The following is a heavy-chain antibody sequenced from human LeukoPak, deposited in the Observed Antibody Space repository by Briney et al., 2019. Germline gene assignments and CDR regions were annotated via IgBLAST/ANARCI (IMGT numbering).Heavy chain of an antibody. D-gene: IGHD2-21*01. CDR3: AKAPVTTCRGAYCYPFDY. V-gene: IGHV3-23*01. J-gene: IGHJ4*02. Sequence: PGGSLRLSCAASGFTFKKYDVTWVRQAPGKGLEWVSGIRASGGATYYADSVKGRFTISRDSSKNTLFLQMNRLRPEDAAVYYCAKAPVTTCRGAYCYPFDYWGQGTLVTVSS. CDR1: GFTFKKYD. CDR2: IRASGGAT.